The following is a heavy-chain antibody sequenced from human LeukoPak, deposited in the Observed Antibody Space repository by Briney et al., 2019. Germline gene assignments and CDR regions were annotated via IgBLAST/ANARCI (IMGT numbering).Heavy chain of an antibody. CDR2: INPHSGGT. CDR3: TKSGT. CDR1: GYTFTDYY. D-gene: IGHD1-26*01. J-gene: IGHJ5*02. Sequence: ASVKVSCKASGYTFTDYYMHWVRQAPGQGLEWMGRINPHSGGTNYAQNFQGRVTMTRDTNITTAYMELRRQTSDDSAMYYCTKSGTWGQGTLVTVSS. V-gene: IGHV1-2*06.